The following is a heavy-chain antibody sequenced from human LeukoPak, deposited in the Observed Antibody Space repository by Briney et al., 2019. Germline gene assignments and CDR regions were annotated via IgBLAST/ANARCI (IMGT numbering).Heavy chain of an antibody. CDR3: ASLKSGYQLPGDY. V-gene: IGHV4-34*01. Sequence: SEALSLTCAVYGGSFSGYYWSWIRQPPGKGLEWIGEINHSGSTNYNPSLKSRVTISVDTSKNQFSLKLSSVTAADTAVYYCASLKSGYQLPGDYWGQGTLVTVSS. J-gene: IGHJ4*02. D-gene: IGHD2-2*01. CDR2: INHSGST. CDR1: GGSFSGYY.